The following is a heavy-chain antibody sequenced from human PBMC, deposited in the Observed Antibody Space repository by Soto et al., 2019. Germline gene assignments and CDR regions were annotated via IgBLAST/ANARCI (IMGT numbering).Heavy chain of an antibody. Sequence: EVQLLESGGGLVQPGGSLRLSCAASGFTFSSYAMSWVRQAPGKGLEWVSAISGSGGSTYYADSVKGRFTISRDNSKNTLYLQMNSLRAEDTAVYYCARRGYDFSSSIPHYGMDVWGQGTTVTVSS. V-gene: IGHV3-23*01. CDR1: GFTFSSYA. CDR3: ARRGYDFSSSIPHYGMDV. D-gene: IGHD3-3*01. CDR2: ISGSGGST. J-gene: IGHJ6*02.